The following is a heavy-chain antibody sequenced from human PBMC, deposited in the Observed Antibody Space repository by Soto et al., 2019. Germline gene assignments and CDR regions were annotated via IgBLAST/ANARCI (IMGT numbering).Heavy chain of an antibody. J-gene: IGHJ4*02. CDR2: IYFSGRT. D-gene: IGHD6-19*01. CDR3: ARVRGWAYYFDY. Sequence: SETLSLTCTVSGDSVSTTTYFWDWIRQTPGKGLEWIGSIYFSGRTNYNPSLKSRVTMSVDTSKNQFSLKMNSVTAADTAVYYCARVRGWAYYFDYWGQGTLVTVSS. CDR1: GDSVSTTTYF. V-gene: IGHV4-39*01.